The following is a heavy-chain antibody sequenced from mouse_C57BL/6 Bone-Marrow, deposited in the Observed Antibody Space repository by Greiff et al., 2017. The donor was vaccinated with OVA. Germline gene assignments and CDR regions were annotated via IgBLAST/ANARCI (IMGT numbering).Heavy chain of an antibody. J-gene: IGHJ1*03. D-gene: IGHD1-1*01. V-gene: IGHV3-3*01. CDR1: GFSINSDCY. CDR2: TFYSGIT. Sequence: EVQLQQSGPSLVRPSQTLSLTCTVTGFSINSDCYWIWIRQFPGNKLEYIGYTFYSGITYYNPSLESRTYITRDTSKNQFSLKLSSVTTEDTATDYCARGITYWYFDVWGTGTTVTVSS. CDR3: ARGITYWYFDV.